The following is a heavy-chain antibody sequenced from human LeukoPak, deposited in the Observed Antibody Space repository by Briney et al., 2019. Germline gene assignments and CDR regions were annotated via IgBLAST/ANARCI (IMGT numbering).Heavy chain of an antibody. CDR3: ARGPSYSNYDYFDT. J-gene: IGHJ4*02. Sequence: SETLSLTCAVSGGSISSYYWSCVRQPSGKGLECGGRIYTSGSTNYNPALKSRVTMSIDTSKTPFCLRLSSAAAAETAVYYCARGPSYSNYDYFDTWGQGTLVTVSS. CDR1: GGSISSYY. V-gene: IGHV4-4*07. D-gene: IGHD4-11*01. CDR2: IYTSGST.